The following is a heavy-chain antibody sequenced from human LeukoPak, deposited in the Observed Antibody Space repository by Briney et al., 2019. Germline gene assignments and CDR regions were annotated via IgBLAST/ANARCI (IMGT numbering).Heavy chain of an antibody. D-gene: IGHD3-10*01. CDR3: ARGVLYGSGSYYHFDY. V-gene: IGHV3-53*01. CDR1: GFTFSNSE. CDR2: IYSGGST. J-gene: IGHJ4*02. Sequence: GGSLRLSCAASGFTFSNSEMNWVRQAPGKGLEWVSVIYSGGSTYYADSVKGRFTISRDNSKNTLYLQMNSLRAEDTAVYYCARGVLYGSGSYYHFDYWGQGTLVTVSS.